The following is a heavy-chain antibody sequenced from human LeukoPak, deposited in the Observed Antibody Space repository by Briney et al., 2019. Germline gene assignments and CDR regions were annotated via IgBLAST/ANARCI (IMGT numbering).Heavy chain of an antibody. V-gene: IGHV3-7*01. J-gene: IGHJ6*03. Sequence: GGSLRLSCAASGFTFSNYWMSWVRQAPGKGLEWVANIKQDGSEKYYVDSVKGRFSISRDNAKNSLYLEMNSLRVEDTAVYYCASSGYYYYMDVWGKGTTVTISS. CDR3: ASSGYYYYMDV. CDR2: IKQDGSEK. CDR1: GFTFSNYW.